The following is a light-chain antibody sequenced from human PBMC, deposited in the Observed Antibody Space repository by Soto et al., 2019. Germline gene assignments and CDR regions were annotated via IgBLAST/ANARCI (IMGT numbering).Light chain of an antibody. CDR3: QQSYRTPPDT. V-gene: IGKV1-39*01. CDR2: AAS. J-gene: IGKJ2*01. Sequence: DIQMTQSPSSLSASVGDRVTITCRASQPISTYLNWYQQRPGKAPRLLNHAASTLHSGVPSRFSVSGSGTDFTLTISSLQPEDFATYFCQQSYRTPPDTFGQGTKVDIK. CDR1: QPISTY.